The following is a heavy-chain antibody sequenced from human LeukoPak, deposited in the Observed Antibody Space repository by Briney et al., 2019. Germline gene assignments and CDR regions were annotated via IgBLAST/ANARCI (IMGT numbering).Heavy chain of an antibody. CDR2: ISGSGGST. J-gene: IGHJ4*02. V-gene: IGHV3-23*01. D-gene: IGHD1-26*01. CDR1: GFTFTTYA. Sequence: PGGSLRLSCAASGFTFTTYAMSWVRQAPGKGLEWVSAISGSGGSTYYADSVKGRFTISRDNSKNTLYLQMNSLRAEDTAVYYCASGQGVQMGFDYWGQGTLVTVSS. CDR3: ASGQGVQMGFDY.